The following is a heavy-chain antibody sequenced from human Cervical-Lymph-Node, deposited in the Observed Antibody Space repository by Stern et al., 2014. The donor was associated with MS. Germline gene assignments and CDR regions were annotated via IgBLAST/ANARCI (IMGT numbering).Heavy chain of an antibody. CDR3: ARIPYYDVLTCYVLFDY. Sequence: QVTLRESGPALVQPTQTLTLSCTFSGFSLSTSGVSVSWIRPPPGQALEWLALLDWDDDEYSSSSLETRLTISKPTSKNEVVLTMTNMDPMDTATYYCARIPYYDVLTCYVLFDYWGQGTLVTVSS. V-gene: IGHV2-70*01. CDR1: GFSLSTSGVS. D-gene: IGHD3-9*01. CDR2: LDWDDDE. J-gene: IGHJ4*02.